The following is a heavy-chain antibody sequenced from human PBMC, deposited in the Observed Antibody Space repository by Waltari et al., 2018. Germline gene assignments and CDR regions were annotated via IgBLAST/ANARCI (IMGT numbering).Heavy chain of an antibody. Sequence: EVQLVESGGGLIQPGGSLRLSCVASGVTVRNNYLTWPRQAPGKGLELVSLIYSGGNTYYADSVRGRFTISRDGSKNTVYLQMNSLRAEDTAVYFCARNQVETALGYWGQGTLVTVSS. CDR1: GVTVRNNY. V-gene: IGHV3-53*01. J-gene: IGHJ4*02. CDR2: IYSGGNT. D-gene: IGHD2-21*02. CDR3: ARNQVETALGY.